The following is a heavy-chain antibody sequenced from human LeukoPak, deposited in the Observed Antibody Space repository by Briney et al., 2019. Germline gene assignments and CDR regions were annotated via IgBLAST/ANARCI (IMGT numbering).Heavy chain of an antibody. V-gene: IGHV4-61*02. CDR1: GGSISSGSYY. CDR2: IYTSGST. J-gene: IGHJ5*02. Sequence: PPQTLSLTCTVSGGSISSGSYYWSWIRQPAGKGLEWIGRIYTSGSTNYNPSLKSRVTISVDTSKNQFSLKLSSATAADTAVYYCARLLWFGELGGHNWFDPWGQGTLVTVSS. CDR3: ARLLWFGELGGHNWFDP. D-gene: IGHD3-10*01.